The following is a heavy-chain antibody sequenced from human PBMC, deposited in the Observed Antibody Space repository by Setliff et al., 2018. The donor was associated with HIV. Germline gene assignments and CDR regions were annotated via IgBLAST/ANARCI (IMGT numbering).Heavy chain of an antibody. CDR3: ARGGVGATNLDY. J-gene: IGHJ4*02. CDR1: GGSFSGYY. Sequence: ETLSLTCAVYGGSFSGYYWSWIRQPPGKGLEWIGEINHSGSTNYNPSLKSRVTISVDTSKNQFSLKLSSVTAADTAVYYCARGGVGATNLDYWGQGTLVTV. D-gene: IGHD1-26*01. CDR2: INHSGST. V-gene: IGHV4-34*01.